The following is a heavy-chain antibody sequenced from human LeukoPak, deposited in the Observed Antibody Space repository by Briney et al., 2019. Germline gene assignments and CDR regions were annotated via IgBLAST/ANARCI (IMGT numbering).Heavy chain of an antibody. D-gene: IGHD2-15*01. CDR2: IYTSGST. J-gene: IGHJ4*02. Sequence: SQTVSLTCTVSGGSISSGSYYWSWIRQPAGKGLEWIGRIYTSGSTNYNPSLKSRVTISVDTSKNQFSLKLSSVTAADTAVYYCARGDLGGIQTPFDYWGQGTLVTVSS. CDR3: ARGDLGGIQTPFDY. CDR1: GGSISSGSYY. V-gene: IGHV4-61*02.